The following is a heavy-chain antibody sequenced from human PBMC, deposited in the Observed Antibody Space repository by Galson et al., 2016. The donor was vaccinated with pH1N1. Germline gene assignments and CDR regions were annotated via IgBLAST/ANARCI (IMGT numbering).Heavy chain of an antibody. V-gene: IGHV3-74*01. CDR1: EFIFSNKW. CDR3: IREMS. CDR2: LKSDGTSA. Sequence: SLRLSCAASEFIFSNKWMHWLRQSPGKGLEWLAVLKSDGTSARYADSVKGRFTISRDNAKNTLYLQMNSLRAEDTSVYYCIREMSWGQGVLVTVSS. J-gene: IGHJ5*02.